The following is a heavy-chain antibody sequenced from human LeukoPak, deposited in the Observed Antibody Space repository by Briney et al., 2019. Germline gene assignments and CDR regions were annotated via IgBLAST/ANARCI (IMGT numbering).Heavy chain of an antibody. J-gene: IGHJ4*02. CDR1: GFTFSSYA. V-gene: IGHV3-30-3*01. D-gene: IGHD3-10*01. CDR3: ARDLAPYGSGREDYFDY. Sequence: GGSLRLSCAASGFTFSSYAMHWVRQAPGKGLEWVAVISYDGSNKYYADSVKGRFTISRDNSRNTLYLQMNSLRAEDTAVYYCARDLAPYGSGREDYFDYWGQGTLVTVSS. CDR2: ISYDGSNK.